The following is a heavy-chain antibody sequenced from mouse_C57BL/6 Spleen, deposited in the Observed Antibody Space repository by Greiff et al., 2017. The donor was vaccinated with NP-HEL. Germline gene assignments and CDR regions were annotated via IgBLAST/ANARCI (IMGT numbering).Heavy chain of an antibody. J-gene: IGHJ1*03. V-gene: IGHV1-18*01. CDR3: ARSRLGPLYWYFDV. CDR1: GYTFTDYN. CDR2: INPNNGGT. D-gene: IGHD4-1*01. Sequence: VQLQQSGPELVKPGASVKIPCKASGYTFTDYNMDWVKQSHGKSLEWIGDINPNNGGTIYNQKFKGKATLTVDKSSSTAYMELRSLTSEDTAVYYCARSRLGPLYWYFDVWGTGTTVTVSS.